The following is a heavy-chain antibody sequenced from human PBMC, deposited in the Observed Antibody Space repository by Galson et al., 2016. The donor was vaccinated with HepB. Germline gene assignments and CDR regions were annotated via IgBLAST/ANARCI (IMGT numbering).Heavy chain of an antibody. Sequence: SETLSLTCTVSGGSIGSYYWSWIRQPPGKGLEWIGYIYYSGSTNYNPSLKSRVTISVDTPKNQFSLKLSSVTAADTAVYYCARDYSSSWPRDDYYYYYMDVWGKGTTVTVSS. CDR1: GGSIGSYY. J-gene: IGHJ6*03. V-gene: IGHV4-59*01. CDR2: IYYSGST. D-gene: IGHD6-13*01. CDR3: ARDYSSSWPRDDYYYYYMDV.